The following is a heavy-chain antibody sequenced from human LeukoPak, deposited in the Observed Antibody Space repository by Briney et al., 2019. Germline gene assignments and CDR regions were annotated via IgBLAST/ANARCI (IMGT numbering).Heavy chain of an antibody. CDR1: SGSLSSYY. Sequence: SETLSLTCTVSSGSLSSYYWSWIRQPPGKGLEWIGYIYYSGSTNYNPSLKSRVTISVDTSKNQFSLKLSSVTAADTAVYYCARHGSSTSCNPRTCAMDVWGQGTTVTVSS. D-gene: IGHD2-2*01. V-gene: IGHV4-59*08. J-gene: IGHJ6*02. CDR2: IYYSGST. CDR3: ARHGSSTSCNPRTCAMDV.